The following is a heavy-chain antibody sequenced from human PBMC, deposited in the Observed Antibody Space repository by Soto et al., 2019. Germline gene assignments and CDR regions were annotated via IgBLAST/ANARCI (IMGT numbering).Heavy chain of an antibody. V-gene: IGHV4-59*08. CDR3: AKRYSGYDDAFDI. CDR1: GGSISSYY. Sequence: QVQLQESGPGLVKPSETLSLTCTVSGGSISSYYWSWIRQPPGKGLEWIGYSYYGGSTNYNPSLKSRVTISVDTSKNLFSLKLSSVTAAVTAVYYCAKRYSGYDDAFDIWGQGTMVTVSS. D-gene: IGHD5-12*01. CDR2: SYYGGST. J-gene: IGHJ3*02.